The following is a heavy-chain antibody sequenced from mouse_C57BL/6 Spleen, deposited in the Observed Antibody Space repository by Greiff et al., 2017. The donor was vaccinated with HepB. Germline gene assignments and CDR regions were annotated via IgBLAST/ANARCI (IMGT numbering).Heavy chain of an antibody. V-gene: IGHV14-2*01. Sequence: EVQLQQSGAELVKPGASVKLSCTASGFNIKDYYMHWVKQRTEQGLEWIGRIDPEDGETNYAPKFQGKATITAETTSNTAYRQLSSLTSEDTAAYYCARQGLGRAWFAYWGQGTLVTVSA. CDR3: ARQGLGRAWFAY. CDR2: IDPEDGET. CDR1: GFNIKDYY. J-gene: IGHJ3*01. D-gene: IGHD4-1*01.